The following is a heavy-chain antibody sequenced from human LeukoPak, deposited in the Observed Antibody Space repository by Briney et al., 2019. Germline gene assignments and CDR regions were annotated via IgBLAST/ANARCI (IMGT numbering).Heavy chain of an antibody. J-gene: IGHJ3*02. D-gene: IGHD5/OR15-5a*01. CDR1: GGSISSYS. CDR2: IYTSGSA. V-gene: IGHV4-4*07. CDR3: ARAPRGVYGSFYI. Sequence: PPETRSPTCTVSGGSISSYSWSWIRQPAGEWLGWIGRIYTSGSANYNPSLKSRVTMSVDTSKNQFSLKLSSVTAADTAVYYCARAPRGVYGSFYIWGQGTMVTVSS.